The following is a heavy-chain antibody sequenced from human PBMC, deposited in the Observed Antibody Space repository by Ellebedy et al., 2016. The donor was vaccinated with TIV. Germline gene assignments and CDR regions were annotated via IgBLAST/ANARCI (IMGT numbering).Heavy chain of an antibody. CDR3: ANVLFAFGEFESPFDP. J-gene: IGHJ5*02. Sequence: GESLKISCAASGFTFNSYGMHWVRQVPGKGLEWVTFIRYDGSDKYYTDSVKGRFTISRDNSKNTLNLQMNSLRLEDTAVYHCANVLFAFGEFESPFDPWGQGTLVIVSS. CDR1: GFTFNSYG. CDR2: IRYDGSDK. V-gene: IGHV3-30*02. D-gene: IGHD3-10*01.